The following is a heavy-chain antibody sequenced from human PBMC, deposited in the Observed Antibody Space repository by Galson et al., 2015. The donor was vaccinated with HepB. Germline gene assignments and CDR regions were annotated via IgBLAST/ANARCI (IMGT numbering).Heavy chain of an antibody. CDR2: ITNDGSNK. CDR1: GFTFSSYA. CDR3: ARDQEPFLDGVLNMDV. D-gene: IGHD3/OR15-3a*01. J-gene: IGHJ6*02. Sequence: SLRLSCAASGFTFSSYAMHWVRQAPGKGLEWVAVITNDGSNKYYADSVKGRFTISRDNSKNPLYLQMNSLRAEDTAVYYCARDQEPFLDGVLNMDVWVQGTTVTVSS. V-gene: IGHV3-30*04.